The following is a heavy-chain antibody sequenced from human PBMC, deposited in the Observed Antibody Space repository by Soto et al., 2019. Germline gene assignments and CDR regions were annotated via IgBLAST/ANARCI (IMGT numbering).Heavy chain of an antibody. V-gene: IGHV1-69*12. D-gene: IGHD6-13*01. CDR2: IIPIFGTA. J-gene: IGHJ6*02. CDR1: GGTFSSYA. CDR3: ASPAAGTGSYYYGMDV. Sequence: QVQLVQSGAEVKKPGSSVKVSCEASGGTFSSYAISWVRQAPGQGLEWMGGIIPIFGTANYAQKFQGRVTIAADESTSTAYMELSSLRSDDTAVYYCASPAAGTGSYYYGMDVWGQGTTVTVSS.